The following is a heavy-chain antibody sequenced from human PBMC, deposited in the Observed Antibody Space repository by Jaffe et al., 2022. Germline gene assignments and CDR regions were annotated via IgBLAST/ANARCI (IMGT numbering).Heavy chain of an antibody. V-gene: IGHV4-39*01. Sequence: QLQLQESGPGLVKPSETLSLTCTVSGGSISSSSYYWGWIRQPPGKGLEWIGSIYYSGSTYYNPSLKSRVTISVDTSKNQFSLKLSSVTAADTAVYYCARQRITFGGVIVNDAFDIWGQGTMVTVSS. J-gene: IGHJ3*02. D-gene: IGHD3-16*02. CDR2: IYYSGST. CDR3: ARQRITFGGVIVNDAFDI. CDR1: GGSISSSSYY.